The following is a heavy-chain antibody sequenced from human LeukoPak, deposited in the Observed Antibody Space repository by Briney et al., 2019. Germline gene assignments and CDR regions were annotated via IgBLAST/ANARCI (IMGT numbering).Heavy chain of an antibody. CDR1: GYTFTGYN. CDR3: ARDFSSVGRNSGYYSPDY. D-gene: IGHD3-22*01. J-gene: IGHJ4*02. CDR2: INTNSGGS. Sequence: SVKVSRKASGYTFTGYNMHWVRHAPGQGLGWMGCINTNSGGSNYAQKFQARVTMTRDTSNSTAYMELSRLRSDDTAVYYCARDFSSVGRNSGYYSPDYWGQGTLVTVSS. V-gene: IGHV1-2*02.